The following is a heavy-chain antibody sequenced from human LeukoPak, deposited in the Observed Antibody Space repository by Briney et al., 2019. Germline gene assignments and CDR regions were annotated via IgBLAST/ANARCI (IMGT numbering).Heavy chain of an antibody. CDR2: IWYDGTNK. J-gene: IGHJ4*02. Sequence: GGSLRLSCAVSGFTLSTYGMHWVRQAPGKGLEWVAVIWYDGTNKYYADSVKGRFTISRDNSKNTLYLQMNSLRAEDTAVYYCARDGLGGALYGDHPGDYWGQGTLVTVSS. CDR1: GFTLSTYG. CDR3: ARDGLGGALYGDHPGDY. V-gene: IGHV3-33*01. D-gene: IGHD4-17*01.